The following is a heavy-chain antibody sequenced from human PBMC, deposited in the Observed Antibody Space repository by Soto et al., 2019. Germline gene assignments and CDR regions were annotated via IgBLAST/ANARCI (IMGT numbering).Heavy chain of an antibody. J-gene: IGHJ6*02. D-gene: IGHD3-22*01. Sequence: PGGSLRLSCAASGFTFSSYSMNWVRQAPGKGLEWVSYISSSSSTIYYADSVKGRFTISRDNAKNSLYLQMNSLRDEDTAVYYCARGGYYYDSSGYPPNYGMDVWGQGTTVTVSS. CDR2: ISSSSSTI. V-gene: IGHV3-48*02. CDR1: GFTFSSYS. CDR3: ARGGYYYDSSGYPPNYGMDV.